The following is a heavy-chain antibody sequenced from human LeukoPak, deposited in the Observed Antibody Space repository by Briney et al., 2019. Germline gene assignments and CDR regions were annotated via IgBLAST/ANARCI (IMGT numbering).Heavy chain of an antibody. CDR2: ISAYNGNT. Sequence: GASVKVSCKASGYTFTSYGISWVRQAPGQGLEWMGWISAYNGNTNYAQKLQGRVTMTTDTSTSTAYMELRSLRSDDTAVYYCARSMRSGSYLAGFDYWGQGTLVAVSS. J-gene: IGHJ4*02. CDR3: ARSMRSGSYLAGFDY. D-gene: IGHD1-26*01. V-gene: IGHV1-18*01. CDR1: GYTFTSYG.